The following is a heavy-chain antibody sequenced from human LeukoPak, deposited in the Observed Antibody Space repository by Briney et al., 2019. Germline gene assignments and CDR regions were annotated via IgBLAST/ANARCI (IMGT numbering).Heavy chain of an antibody. D-gene: IGHD3-22*01. CDR2: INHSGST. J-gene: IGHJ4*02. Sequence: SETLSLTCAVYGGSFSGYYWSWIRQPPGKGLEWIGEINHSGSTNYNPSLKSRVTISVDTSKNQFSLKLSSVTAADTAVYYCAILTTRSGCDYWGQGTLVTVSS. V-gene: IGHV4-34*01. CDR1: GGSFSGYY. CDR3: AILTTRSGCDY.